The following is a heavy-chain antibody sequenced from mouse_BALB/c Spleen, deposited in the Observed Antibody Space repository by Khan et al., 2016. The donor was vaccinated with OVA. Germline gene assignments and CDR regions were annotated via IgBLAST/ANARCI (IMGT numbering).Heavy chain of an antibody. CDR3: ARPPDFSDTLDQ. Sequence: LVESGPELKKPGETVKISCKASGYTFTNYGMNWVKQSPGKALKWMGWINTYTGEPTYADDFKGRFAFSLETSASTAYLQINNLKNEDTATYVCARPPDFSDTLDQGGQGTEVTVSS. CDR2: INTYTGEP. V-gene: IGHV9-3-1*01. J-gene: IGHJ4*01. CDR1: GYTFTNYG.